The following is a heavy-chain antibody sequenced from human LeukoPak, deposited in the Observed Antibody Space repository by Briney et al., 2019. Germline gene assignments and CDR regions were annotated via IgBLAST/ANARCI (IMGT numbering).Heavy chain of an antibody. Sequence: GGSLRLSCGDSGYTFTGYHMNWVRQAPGKGLEWVSTIDVSATDTYYPDSVKGRFTISRDNPKNSLYLQINNLKAEDTAVYYCGRLAHNAWYAIDFWGQGALVTVSS. V-gene: IGHV3-21*01. CDR3: GRLAHNAWYAIDF. CDR1: GYTFTGYH. CDR2: IDVSATDT. J-gene: IGHJ4*02. D-gene: IGHD6-13*01.